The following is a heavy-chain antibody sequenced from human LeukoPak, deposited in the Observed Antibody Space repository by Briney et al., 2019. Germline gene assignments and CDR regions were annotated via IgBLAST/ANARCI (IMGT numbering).Heavy chain of an antibody. CDR2: INPNSGGT. Sequence: ASVKVSCKASGYTFTAYYIHWVRQAPGQGLEWMGWINPNSGGTNYAQKFQGRVTMARDTSISTAYMELSRLRSDDTAVYYCALNLVATINFDYWGQGTLVTVSS. J-gene: IGHJ4*02. CDR1: GYTFTAYY. V-gene: IGHV1-2*02. D-gene: IGHD5-12*01. CDR3: ALNLVATINFDY.